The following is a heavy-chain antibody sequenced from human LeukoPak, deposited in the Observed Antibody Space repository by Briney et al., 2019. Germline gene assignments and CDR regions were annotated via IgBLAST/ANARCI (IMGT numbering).Heavy chain of an antibody. CDR2: IYYSGST. J-gene: IGHJ4*02. V-gene: IGHV4-39*01. CDR1: GGSISSSSYY. D-gene: IGHD5-24*01. CDR3: ATRYDGWLQFKDRDY. Sequence: PSETLSLTCTVSGGSISSSSYYWGWIRQPPGKGLEWIGSIYYSGSTYYNPSLKSRVTISVDTSKNQFSLKLSSVTAADTAVYYCATRYDGWLQFKDRDYWGQGTLVTVSS.